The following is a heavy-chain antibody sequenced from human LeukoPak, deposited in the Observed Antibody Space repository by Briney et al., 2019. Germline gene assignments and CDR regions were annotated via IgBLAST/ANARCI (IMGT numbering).Heavy chain of an antibody. D-gene: IGHD6-25*01. CDR1: GYSISSGYY. V-gene: IGHV4-38-2*02. CDR2: IHHSGIT. Sequence: SETLSLTCTVSGYSISSGYYWGWIRQPPGMGLEWIGSIHHSGITYYNPSLKSPVTISVDTSKNQFSLKLSSVTAADTAVYYCARDLQAAFDYWGQGTLVTVSS. CDR3: ARDLQAAFDY. J-gene: IGHJ4*02.